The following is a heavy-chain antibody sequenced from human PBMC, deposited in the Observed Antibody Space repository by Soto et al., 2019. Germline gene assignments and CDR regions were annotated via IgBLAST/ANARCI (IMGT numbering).Heavy chain of an antibody. J-gene: IGHJ6*03. Sequence: PSETLSLPCTVAGGSISSRSYSWGWIRKPPRKGLEWIGSIYYSGSTYYNPSLKSRVTISVDTSKNQFSLKLSSVTAADTAVYYCARGQRYYDILTGYDGYYYMDVWGKGTTVTVSS. CDR1: GGSISSRSYS. D-gene: IGHD3-9*01. CDR2: IYYSGST. CDR3: ARGQRYYDILTGYDGYYYMDV. V-gene: IGHV4-39*01.